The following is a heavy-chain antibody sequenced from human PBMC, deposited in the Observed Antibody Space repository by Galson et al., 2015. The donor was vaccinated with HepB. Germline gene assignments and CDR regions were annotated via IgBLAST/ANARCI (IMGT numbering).Heavy chain of an antibody. V-gene: IGHV1-69*13. CDR2: IIPIFGTA. Sequence: SVKVSCKASGGTFSSYAISWVRQAPGQGLEWMGGIIPIFGTANYAQKFQGRVTITADESTSTAYMELSSLRSEDTAVYYCARGPASIVVVPAAILEPYSGYYMDVWGKGTTVTVSS. CDR1: GGTFSSYA. D-gene: IGHD2-2*01. CDR3: ARGPASIVVVPAAILEPYSGYYMDV. J-gene: IGHJ6*03.